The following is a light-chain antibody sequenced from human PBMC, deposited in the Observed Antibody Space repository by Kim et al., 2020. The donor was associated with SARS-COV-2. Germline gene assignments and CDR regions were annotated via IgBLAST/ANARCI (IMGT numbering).Light chain of an antibody. V-gene: IGKV1-5*01. CDR2: DAS. CDR3: QQYISYPFI. J-gene: IGKJ2*01. Sequence: DIQMTQSPSTLSASVGDRVTITCRASQSITTWLAWYQQKPGRAPNLLIFDASSLQSGVPSRFSGRGSGTEFTLTITNLQPEDFATYYCQQYISYPFIFGQGTKLEI. CDR1: QSITTW.